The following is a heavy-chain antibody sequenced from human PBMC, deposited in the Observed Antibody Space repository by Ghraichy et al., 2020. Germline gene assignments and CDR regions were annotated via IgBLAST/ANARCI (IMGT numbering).Heavy chain of an antibody. J-gene: IGHJ4*02. CDR2: IGGGGGTR. CDR3: AKSILRPPSMLRGVPPFDF. CDR1: GFTFSSYA. V-gene: IGHV3-23*01. D-gene: IGHD3-10*01. Sequence: GGSLRLSCAASGFTFSSYAMNWVRQAPGKGLEWVSTIGGGGGTRYYADSVKGRFTISRDNSRNTLYVQMNSLRTEDTAVYYCAKSILRPPSMLRGVPPFDFWGQGTLVTVSS.